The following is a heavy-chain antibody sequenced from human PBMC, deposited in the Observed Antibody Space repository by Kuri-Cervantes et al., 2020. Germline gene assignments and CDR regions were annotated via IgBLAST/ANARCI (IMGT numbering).Heavy chain of an antibody. CDR1: GFTFSSYA. CDR3: ARDVSGHFDY. CDR2: IKQDGSEK. Sequence: GESLKISCAASGFTFSSYAMHWVRQAPGKGLEWVANIKQDGSEKYYVDSVKGRFTISRDNAKNSLYLQMNSLRAEDTAVYYCARDVSGHFDYWGQGTLVTVSS. V-gene: IGHV3-7*01. J-gene: IGHJ4*02. D-gene: IGHD2-8*01.